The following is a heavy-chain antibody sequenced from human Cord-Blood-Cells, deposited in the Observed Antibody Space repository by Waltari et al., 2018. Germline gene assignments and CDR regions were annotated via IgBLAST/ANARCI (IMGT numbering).Heavy chain of an antibody. D-gene: IGHD1-20*01. CDR1: GFSLSTSGMC. J-gene: IGHJ4*02. CDR2: IDWEDDK. V-gene: IGHV2-70*15. CDR3: ARENNWNVDY. Sequence: QVTLRESGPALVKPTQTLTLTCTFSGFSLSTSGMCVSWIRQPPGKALEWLARIDWEDDKYYSTSLNTRLTISKDTSKNQVVLTMTNMDPVDTATYYCARENNWNVDYWGQGTLVTVSS.